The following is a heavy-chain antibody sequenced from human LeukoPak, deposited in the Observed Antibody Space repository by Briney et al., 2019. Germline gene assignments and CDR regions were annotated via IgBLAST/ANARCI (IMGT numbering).Heavy chain of an antibody. Sequence: GGSLRLSCAASGFTFSNYVMSWVRQAPGKGLEWVSGISGSGGSTNYADSVKGRFTISRDNSKNMLFLQINSLRGEDAAVYYCIAGGWSTDAFEMWGQGTTVTVSS. CDR2: ISGSGGST. J-gene: IGHJ3*02. V-gene: IGHV3-23*01. CDR1: GFTFSNYV. D-gene: IGHD6-19*01. CDR3: IAGGWSTDAFEM.